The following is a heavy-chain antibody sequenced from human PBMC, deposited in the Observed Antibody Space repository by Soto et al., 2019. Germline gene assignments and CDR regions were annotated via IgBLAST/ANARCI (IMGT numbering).Heavy chain of an antibody. J-gene: IGHJ6*02. V-gene: IGHV3-23*01. D-gene: IGHD1-26*01. Sequence: PGGSLRLSCAASGFTFSSYAMSWVRQAPGKGLEWVSAISGSGGSTYYADSVKGRFTISRDNSKNTLYLQMNSLRAEDTAVYYCAKDSAETNYYYYYYGMDVWGQGTTVTVSS. CDR1: GFTFSSYA. CDR2: ISGSGGST. CDR3: AKDSAETNYYYYYYGMDV.